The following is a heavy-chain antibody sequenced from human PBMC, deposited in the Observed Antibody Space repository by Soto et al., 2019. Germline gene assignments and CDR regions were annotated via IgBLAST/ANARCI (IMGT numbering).Heavy chain of an antibody. Sequence: QXLSLTCVISGDXVSSNGDCWNWIRQSPSRGLQWLGRIYYRSKWFHDYAASVESRMDINPDTSRNKFSLQLNYVNTEDTAVYYCARVHCSAGTCLDGLDFWGQGTTVTVS. J-gene: IGHJ6*02. V-gene: IGHV6-1*01. CDR1: GDXVSSNGDC. CDR2: IYYRSKWFH. CDR3: ARVHCSAGTCLDGLDF. D-gene: IGHD2-15*01.